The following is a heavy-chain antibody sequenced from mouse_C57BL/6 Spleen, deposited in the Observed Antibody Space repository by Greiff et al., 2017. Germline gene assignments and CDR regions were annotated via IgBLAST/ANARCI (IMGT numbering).Heavy chain of an antibody. CDR1: GFTFSSYT. CDR3: ARSHGNYDAMDY. CDR2: ISGGGGNT. J-gene: IGHJ4*01. V-gene: IGHV5-9*01. D-gene: IGHD2-1*01. Sequence: DVMLVESGGGLVKPGGSLKLSCAASGFTFSSYTMSWVRQTPEKRLEWVATISGGGGNTYYPDSVKGRFTISRDNAKNTLYLQMSSLRSEDTALYYCARSHGNYDAMDYWGQGTSVTVSS.